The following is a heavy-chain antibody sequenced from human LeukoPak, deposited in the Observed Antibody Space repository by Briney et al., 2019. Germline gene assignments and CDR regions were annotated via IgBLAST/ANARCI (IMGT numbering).Heavy chain of an antibody. J-gene: IGHJ6*02. CDR2: IWYDGSNK. V-gene: IGHV3-33*08. CDR1: GFTFSTYG. D-gene: IGHD4-11*01. Sequence: PGGSLRLSCAASGFTFSTYGMHWVRQAPGKGLEWVAVIWYDGSNKDYADSVKGRFTISRDNSKNTLYMQMNSLRAEDTAVYYCARDMTTVTEWGDYCYYGVDVWGRGTTVTVSS. CDR3: ARDMTTVTEWGDYCYYGVDV.